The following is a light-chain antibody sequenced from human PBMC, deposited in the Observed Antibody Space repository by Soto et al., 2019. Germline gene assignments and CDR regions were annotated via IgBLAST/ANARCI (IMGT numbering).Light chain of an antibody. CDR2: GAS. V-gene: IGKV3-20*01. Sequence: EIVLTQSPGTLSLSPGERATLSCRASQSISSSFLAWYQQRRGQAPRLLIYGASSRATGIPDRFSGSGSGTDFTLTISRLEPEDFAVYYCQQRKTFGQGTNLEIK. CDR1: QSISSSF. CDR3: QQRKT. J-gene: IGKJ2*01.